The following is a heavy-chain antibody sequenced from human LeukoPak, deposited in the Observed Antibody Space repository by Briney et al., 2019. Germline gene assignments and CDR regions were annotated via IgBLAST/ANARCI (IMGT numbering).Heavy chain of an antibody. Sequence: ASVKVSCKASGYTFTSYGISWVRQAPGQGLEWMGWINPNSGGTNYAQKFQGRVTMTRDTSISTAYMELSRLRSDDTAVYYCARDPSHYYYYYMDVWGKGTTVTVSS. CDR2: INPNSGGT. J-gene: IGHJ6*03. V-gene: IGHV1-2*02. CDR3: ARDPSHYYYYYMDV. CDR1: GYTFTSYG.